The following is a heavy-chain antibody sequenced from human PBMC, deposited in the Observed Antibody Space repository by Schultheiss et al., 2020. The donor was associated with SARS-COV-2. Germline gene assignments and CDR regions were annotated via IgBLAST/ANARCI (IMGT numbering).Heavy chain of an antibody. Sequence: GGSLRLSCAASGFTFSSYAMSWIRQAPGKGLEWVSAISGSGGSTYYADSVKGRFTISRDNSKNTLYLQMNSLRAEDTAVYYCARAIGYCSSTSCYEYWGQGTLVTVSS. D-gene: IGHD2-2*01. CDR1: GFTFSSYA. J-gene: IGHJ4*02. V-gene: IGHV3-23*01. CDR2: ISGSGGST. CDR3: ARAIGYCSSTSCYEY.